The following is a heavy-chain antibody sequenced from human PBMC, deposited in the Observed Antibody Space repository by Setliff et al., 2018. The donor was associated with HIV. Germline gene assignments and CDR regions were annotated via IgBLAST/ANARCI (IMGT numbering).Heavy chain of an antibody. Sequence: TLSLTCTVSGDSIRGYYWSWIRRPPGKGLEWMGHVFYTGFAAYNPSLKSRLTISVDTSKSQFSLRLTSVTAADTAIYYCARQVSIPGVAITPVDYWGQGALVTVSS. D-gene: IGHD5-12*01. J-gene: IGHJ4*02. V-gene: IGHV4-59*08. CDR1: GDSIRGYY. CDR3: ARQVSIPGVAITPVDY. CDR2: VFYTGFA.